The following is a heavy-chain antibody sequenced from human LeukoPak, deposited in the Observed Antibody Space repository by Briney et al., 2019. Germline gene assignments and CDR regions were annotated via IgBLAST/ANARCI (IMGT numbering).Heavy chain of an antibody. Sequence: GGSLRLSCAASGFTFSSYWMSWVRQAPGKGLEWVANIKQDGNEKYYVDSVKGRFTISRDNAKNSLFLQMNSLRDEDTAVYYCARFRSNCYVDYWGQGTLVTVSS. CDR3: ARFRSNCYVDY. J-gene: IGHJ4*02. D-gene: IGHD6-13*01. V-gene: IGHV3-7*01. CDR1: GFTFSSYW. CDR2: IKQDGNEK.